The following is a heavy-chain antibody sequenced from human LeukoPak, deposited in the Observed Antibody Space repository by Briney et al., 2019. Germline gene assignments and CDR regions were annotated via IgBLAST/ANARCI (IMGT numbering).Heavy chain of an antibody. D-gene: IGHD2-21*01. CDR1: GFTFSSYA. V-gene: IGHV3-23*01. Sequence: PGGSLRLSCAASGFTFSSYAMSWVRQAPGKGLEWVSAISGSGGSTYYADSVKGRFTISRDNSKNTLYLQMNSLRAEDTAVYYCAKEIAYCGGDCYFSLGAFDIWGQGTMVTVSS. CDR3: AKEIAYCGGDCYFSLGAFDI. CDR2: ISGSGGST. J-gene: IGHJ3*02.